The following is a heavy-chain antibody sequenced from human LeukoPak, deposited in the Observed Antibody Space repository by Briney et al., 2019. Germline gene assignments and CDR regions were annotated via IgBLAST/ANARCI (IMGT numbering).Heavy chain of an antibody. V-gene: IGHV3-21*01. CDR2: ISGSSSHG. CDR1: GFSFSVYN. D-gene: IGHD3-22*01. J-gene: IGHJ3*02. CDR3: ARDQYYSDSSGYPYDI. Sequence: GGSLRLSCEASGFSFSVYNMTRVRVAPGQGLEWVSCISGSSSHGWYADSVTCRFTSSRDNPKNSLYLQMSTPRVEDTDVYYCARDQYYSDSSGYPYDIWGQGTMVTVSS.